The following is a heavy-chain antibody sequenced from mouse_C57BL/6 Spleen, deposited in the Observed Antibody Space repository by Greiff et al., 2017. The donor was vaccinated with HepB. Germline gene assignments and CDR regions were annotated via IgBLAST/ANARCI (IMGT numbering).Heavy chain of an antibody. J-gene: IGHJ3*01. D-gene: IGHD2-10*02. V-gene: IGHV1-69*01. CDR1: GYTFTSYW. Sequence: VQLQESGAELVMPGASVKLSCKASGYTFTSYWMHWVKQRPGQGLEWIGEIDPSDSYTNYNQKFKGKSTLTVDKSSSTAYMQLSSLTSEDSAVYYCARGYGNYDAWFAYWGQVTLVTVSA. CDR3: ARGYGNYDAWFAY. CDR2: IDPSDSYT.